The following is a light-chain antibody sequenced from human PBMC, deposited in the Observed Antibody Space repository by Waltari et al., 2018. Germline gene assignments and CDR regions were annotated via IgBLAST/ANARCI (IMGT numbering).Light chain of an antibody. V-gene: IGKV1-33*01. CDR1: QSIRSY. J-gene: IGKJ3*01. Sequence: DIQMTQSPSSLSASVGDRVTITCRASQSIRSYLNWYQQKPGKAPKLLIYDASNLQSGVPSRFSGSGSGTHFTFTITGLQPEDIATYYCQQHDHLPFTFGPGTKVEIK. CDR3: QQHDHLPFT. CDR2: DAS.